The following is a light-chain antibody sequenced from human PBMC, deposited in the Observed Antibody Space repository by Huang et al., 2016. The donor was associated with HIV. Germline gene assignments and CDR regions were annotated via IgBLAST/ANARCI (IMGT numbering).Light chain of an antibody. Sequence: IQLTQSPSSLSASVGDRVTITCRASQGIRGYLAWYPQKPGKAPKVLIHTAATLQTGVPARFSGSGSGTDFTLTINSLQPEYFATYYCQQLTAYPPTFGQGTKVEI. V-gene: IGKV1-9*01. J-gene: IGKJ1*01. CDR3: QQLTAYPPT. CDR1: QGIRGY. CDR2: TAA.